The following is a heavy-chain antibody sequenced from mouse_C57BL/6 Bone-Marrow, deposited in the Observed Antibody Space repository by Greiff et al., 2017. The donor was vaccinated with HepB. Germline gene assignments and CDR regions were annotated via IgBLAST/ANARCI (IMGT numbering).Heavy chain of an antibody. J-gene: IGHJ3*01. D-gene: IGHD1-1*01. V-gene: IGHV14-3*01. Sequence: EVKLVESVAELVRPGASVKLSCTASGFNIKNTYMHWVKQRPEQGLEWIGRIDPANGNTKYAPKFQGKATITADTSSNTAYLQLSSLTSEDTAIYYCAKGLHGSSPFAYWGQGTLVTVSA. CDR1: GFNIKNTY. CDR3: AKGLHGSSPFAY. CDR2: IDPANGNT.